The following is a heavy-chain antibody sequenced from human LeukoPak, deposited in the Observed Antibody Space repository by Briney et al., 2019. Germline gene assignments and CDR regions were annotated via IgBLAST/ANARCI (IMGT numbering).Heavy chain of an antibody. CDR1: GGTFSSYA. Sequence: SVKVSCKASGGTFSSYAISWVRQAPGQGLEWMGRIIPMLGIANYAQKFQGRVTITADKSTSTAYMGLSSLRSEDTAVYYCAIEMATSFDYWGQGTLVTVSS. CDR3: AIEMATSFDY. V-gene: IGHV1-69*04. J-gene: IGHJ4*02. CDR2: IIPMLGIA. D-gene: IGHD5-24*01.